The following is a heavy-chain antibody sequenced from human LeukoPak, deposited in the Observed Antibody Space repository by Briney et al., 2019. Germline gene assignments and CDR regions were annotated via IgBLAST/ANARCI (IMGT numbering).Heavy chain of an antibody. Sequence: GGSLRLSCAASGFTFSDYYMSWIRQAPGKGLEWVSLISGDGGSTYYADSVKGRFTISRDNSKNSLYLQMNSLRTEDTALYYCAKDIVKDYDILTGYYPFDYWGQGTLVTVSS. V-gene: IGHV3-43*02. J-gene: IGHJ4*02. CDR1: GFTFSDYY. CDR3: AKDIVKDYDILTGYYPFDY. D-gene: IGHD3-9*01. CDR2: ISGDGGST.